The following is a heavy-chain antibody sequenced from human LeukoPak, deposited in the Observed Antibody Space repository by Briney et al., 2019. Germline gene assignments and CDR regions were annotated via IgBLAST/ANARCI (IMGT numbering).Heavy chain of an antibody. CDR3: ARGRFPTKRSAYYYGAFDI. Sequence: ASVKVSCKASGYTYTSYGISWVRQPPGQGLEWMGIVNPSGGSTSYAQKFQGRVTMTRDTSTSTVYMELSSLRSEDTALYYCARGRFPTKRSAYYYGAFDIWGQGTMVTVSS. D-gene: IGHD3-22*01. CDR2: VNPSGGST. V-gene: IGHV1-46*01. J-gene: IGHJ3*02. CDR1: GYTYTSYG.